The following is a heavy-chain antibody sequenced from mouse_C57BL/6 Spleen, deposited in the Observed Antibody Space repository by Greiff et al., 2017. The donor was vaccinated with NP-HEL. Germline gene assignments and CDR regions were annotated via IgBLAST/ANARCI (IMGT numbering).Heavy chain of an antibody. J-gene: IGHJ3*01. CDR2: ISSGGDYI. V-gene: IGHV5-9-1*02. D-gene: IGHD4-1*01. Sequence: EVKLVESGEGLVKPGGSLKLSCAASGFTFSSYAMSWVRQTPEKRLEWVAYISSGGDYIYYADTVKGRFTISRDNARNTLYLQMSSLKSEDTAMYYCTRDPTGSAWFAYWGQGTLVTVSA. CDR3: TRDPTGSAWFAY. CDR1: GFTFSSYA.